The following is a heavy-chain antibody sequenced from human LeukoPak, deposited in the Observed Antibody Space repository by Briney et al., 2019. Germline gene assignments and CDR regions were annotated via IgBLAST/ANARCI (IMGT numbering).Heavy chain of an antibody. CDR3: ASYCGGDCEYFDY. CDR1: GGSISSSSYY. J-gene: IGHJ4*02. V-gene: IGHV4-39*01. D-gene: IGHD2-21*02. CDR2: IYYSGST. Sequence: SETLSLTCTVSGGSISSSSYYWGWIRQPPGKGLEWIGSIYYSGSTYYNPSLKSRVTISVDTSKNQFSLKLSSVTAADTAVYYCASYCGGDCEYFDYWAREPWSPSPQ.